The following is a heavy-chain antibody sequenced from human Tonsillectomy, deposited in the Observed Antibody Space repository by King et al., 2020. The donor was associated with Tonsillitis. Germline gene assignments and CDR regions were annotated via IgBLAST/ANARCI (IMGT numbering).Heavy chain of an antibody. CDR2: MNPNSGNT. J-gene: IGHJ6*02. CDR3: ARGRPASYYYGMDV. Sequence: QLVQSGAEVKKPGASVRVSCKASGYTFTSFDINWVRQATVQGLEWMGWMNPNSGNTGFAQKLQGRVTMTRNNSISTAYMELSSLKSEDTAVYYCARGRPASYYYGMDVWGQGTTVTVSS. D-gene: IGHD2-2*01. V-gene: IGHV1-8*01. CDR1: GYTFTSFD.